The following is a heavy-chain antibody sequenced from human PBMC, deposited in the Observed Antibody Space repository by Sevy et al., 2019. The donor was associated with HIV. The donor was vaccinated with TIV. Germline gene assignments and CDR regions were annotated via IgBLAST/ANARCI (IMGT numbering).Heavy chain of an antibody. CDR2: IYYGWNT. J-gene: IGHJ4*02. CDR3: ATGRRSGSPFDS. V-gene: IGHV4-39*02. D-gene: IGHD6-19*01. CDR1: GGSVTTTGYY. Sequence: SETLSLTCIVSGGSVTTTGYYWGWVRQPPGKGLEWIGNIYYGWNTFYEPSLKSRVSISVDTSNNRFSLKLNSVTAADTAVYYCATGRRSGSPFDSWGQGTLVTVSS.